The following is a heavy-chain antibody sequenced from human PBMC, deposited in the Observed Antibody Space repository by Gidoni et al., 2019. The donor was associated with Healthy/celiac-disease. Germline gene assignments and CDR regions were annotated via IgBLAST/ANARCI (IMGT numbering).Heavy chain of an antibody. CDR2: IKQDGSEK. J-gene: IGHJ4*02. CDR3: ARVDGYKYFDY. Sequence: EVQLVESGGGLVQHGGSLRLSCAASGFTFSSHWMSWVRQAPGKGLEWVANIKQDGSEKYYVDSVKGRFTISRDNAKNSLYLQMNSLRAEDTAVYYCARVDGYKYFDYWGQGTLVTVSS. CDR1: GFTFSSHW. D-gene: IGHD5-12*01. V-gene: IGHV3-7*03.